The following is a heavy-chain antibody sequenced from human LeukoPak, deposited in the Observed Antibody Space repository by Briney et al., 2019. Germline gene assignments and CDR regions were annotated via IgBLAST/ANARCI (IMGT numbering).Heavy chain of an antibody. D-gene: IGHD3-9*01. CDR1: GGSISSGGYY. CDR2: IYYSGST. CDR3: ARIDYDILTGYYESVLQNWFDP. V-gene: IGHV4-31*03. Sequence: SQTLSLTCTVSGGSISSGGYYWSWIRQHPGKGLEWIGYIYYSGSTYYNPSLKSRATISVDTSKNQFSLKLSSVTAADTAVYYCARIDYDILTGYYESVLQNWFDPWGQGTLVTVSS. J-gene: IGHJ5*02.